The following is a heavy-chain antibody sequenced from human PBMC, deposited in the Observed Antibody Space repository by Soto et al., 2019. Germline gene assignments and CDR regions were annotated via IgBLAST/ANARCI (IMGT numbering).Heavy chain of an antibody. J-gene: IGHJ6*03. CDR2: ISGSGGST. CDR1: GFTFSSYA. CDR3: AKEAPDTSSWYWADYYYYMDV. D-gene: IGHD6-13*01. V-gene: IGHV3-23*01. Sequence: EVQLLESGGGLVQPGGSLRLSCAASGFTFSSYAMSWVRQAPGKGLEWVSAISGSGGSTYYADSVKGRFTISRDSSKNTLYLRMNSLRAEDTAVYYCAKEAPDTSSWYWADYYYYMDVWGKGTTVTVSS.